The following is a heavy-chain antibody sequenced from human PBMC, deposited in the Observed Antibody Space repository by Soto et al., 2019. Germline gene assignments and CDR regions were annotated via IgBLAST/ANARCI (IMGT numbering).Heavy chain of an antibody. V-gene: IGHV3-30*18. CDR3: AKTLWTTVVTDDAFDI. CDR2: ISYDGSNK. CDR1: GFTFSSYG. D-gene: IGHD4-17*01. J-gene: IGHJ3*02. Sequence: GSLRLSCAASGFTFSSYGMHWVRQAPGKGLEWVAVISYDGSNKYYADSVKGRFTISRDNSKNTLYLQMNSLRAEDTAVYYCAKTLWTTVVTDDAFDIWGQGTMVTVSS.